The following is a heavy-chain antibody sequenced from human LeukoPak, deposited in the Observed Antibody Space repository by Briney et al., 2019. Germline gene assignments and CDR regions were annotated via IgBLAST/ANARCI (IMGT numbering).Heavy chain of an antibody. Sequence: GGSLRLSCAASGFTFSSYAMSWVRQAPGKGLGGVSAISGSGGSTYYADSVKGRFTISRDNSKNTLYLQMNSLRAEDTAVYYCASKPYSSGWCLDYWGQGTLVTVSS. CDR3: ASKPYSSGWCLDY. CDR1: GFTFSSYA. D-gene: IGHD6-19*01. CDR2: ISGSGGST. J-gene: IGHJ4*02. V-gene: IGHV3-23*01.